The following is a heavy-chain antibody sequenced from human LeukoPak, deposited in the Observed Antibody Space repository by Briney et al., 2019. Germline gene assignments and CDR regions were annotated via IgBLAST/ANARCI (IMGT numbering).Heavy chain of an antibody. J-gene: IGHJ4*02. CDR2: IKQDGSEK. CDR3: AKAYGYCSGGNCPYYYFDY. Sequence: GGSLRLSCAASGFTFSSYWMSWVRQAPGKGLEWVANIKQDGSEKYYVDSVKGRFTISRDNAKNSLYLQMKSLRVEDTAVYYCAKAYGYCSGGNCPYYYFDYWGQGTLVTVSS. CDR1: GFTFSSYW. V-gene: IGHV3-7*03. D-gene: IGHD2-15*01.